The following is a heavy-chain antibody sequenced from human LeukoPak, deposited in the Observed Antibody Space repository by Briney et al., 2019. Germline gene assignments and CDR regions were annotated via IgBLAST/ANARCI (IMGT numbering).Heavy chain of an antibody. J-gene: IGHJ4*02. CDR3: ARDTGYCSGGSQCDYFDY. D-gene: IGHD2-15*01. CDR2: IDSDGSST. V-gene: IGHV3-74*01. Sequence: PGGSLRLSCAASGFTFSSYWMHWVRQAPGKGLVWVSRIDSDGSSTSYADSVKGRFTTSRDNAKNTLYLQMNSLRAEDTAVYYCARDTGYCSGGSQCDYFDYWGQGTLVTVSS. CDR1: GFTFSSYW.